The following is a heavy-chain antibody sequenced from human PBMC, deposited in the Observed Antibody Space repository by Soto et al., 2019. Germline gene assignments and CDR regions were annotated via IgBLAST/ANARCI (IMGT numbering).Heavy chain of an antibody. CDR3: ARASGYGYTFGYVYFDY. V-gene: IGHV3-23*01. J-gene: IGHJ4*02. Sequence: GGSLRLSCAASGFTFSTYALNWVRQAPGKGLEWVSTVTGSSNTYYADSVRGRFTISRDDSKRTLYLQMNTLRAEDAAVYYCARASGYGYTFGYVYFDYWGQGTLVTVSS. CDR2: VTGSSNT. CDR1: GFTFSTYA. D-gene: IGHD5-18*01.